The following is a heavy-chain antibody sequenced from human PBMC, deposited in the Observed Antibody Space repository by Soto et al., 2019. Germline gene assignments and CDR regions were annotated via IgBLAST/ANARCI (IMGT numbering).Heavy chain of an antibody. V-gene: IGHV5-51*03. Sequence: EVQLVQSGAEVKKPGESLQISCKTSGYNFPDHWIAWVRQTPGKGLEWMGITYFGDSKTTYSPSFEGQVTISADKSITTAYLQWHSLRVSDTAMYFCARSKYPPDDLDIWGQGTMVTVSS. CDR2: TYFGDSKT. J-gene: IGHJ3*02. CDR1: GYNFPDHW. CDR3: ARSKYPPDDLDI.